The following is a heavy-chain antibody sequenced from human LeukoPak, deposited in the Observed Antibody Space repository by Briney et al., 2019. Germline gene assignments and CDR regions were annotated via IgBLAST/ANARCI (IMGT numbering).Heavy chain of an antibody. CDR3: ARAMDY. Sequence: PGGSLRLSCAASGFIFNNYAMNWVRQAPGKGLEWVANIKQDGSEKYYVASVKGRFTIPRDNAKNSLYLQMNSLRAEDTAVYYCARAMDYWGQGTLVTVSS. V-gene: IGHV3-7*01. CDR1: GFIFNNYA. J-gene: IGHJ4*02. CDR2: IKQDGSEK.